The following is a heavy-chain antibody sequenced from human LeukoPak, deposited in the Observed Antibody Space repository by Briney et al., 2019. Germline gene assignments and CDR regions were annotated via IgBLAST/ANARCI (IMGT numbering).Heavy chain of an antibody. V-gene: IGHV4-34*01. D-gene: IGHD3-10*01. Sequence: SETLSLTCAVYGGSFSGYYWSWIRQPPGKGLEWIGEINHSGSTNYNPSLKRRVTISVDTSKNQFSLKLSSVTAADTAVYYCAIRGVIRAFDIWGQGTMVTVSS. CDR3: AIRGVIRAFDI. CDR1: GGSFSGYY. J-gene: IGHJ3*02. CDR2: INHSGST.